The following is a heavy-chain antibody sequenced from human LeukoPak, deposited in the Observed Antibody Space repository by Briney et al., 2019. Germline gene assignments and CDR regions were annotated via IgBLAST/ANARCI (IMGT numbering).Heavy chain of an antibody. V-gene: IGHV3-30*03. J-gene: IGHJ4*02. CDR3: AREEVKSFDN. CDR2: ISYDGSDN. Sequence: GGSLRLSCAASGFTFSSFAIHWVRQAPGKGLEWVAVISYDGSDNYYADSVKGRFTISRDNAKNSLYLQMNNLRVEDTAVYYCAREEVKSFDNWGQGTLVTVSS. CDR1: GFTFSSFA.